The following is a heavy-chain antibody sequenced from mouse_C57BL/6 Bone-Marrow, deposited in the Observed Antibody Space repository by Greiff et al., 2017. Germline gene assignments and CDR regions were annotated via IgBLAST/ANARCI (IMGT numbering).Heavy chain of an antibody. CDR1: GYTFTSYW. Sequence: QVQLQQPGAELVMPGASVKLSCKASGYTFTSYWMHWVKQRPGQGLEWIGEIDPSDSYTNYNQKFKGKSTLTVDKSSSTAYMQLSSLTSEDSAVYYCARCGYYDAMDYWGQGTSVTVSS. J-gene: IGHJ4*01. CDR3: ARCGYYDAMDY. D-gene: IGHD2-2*01. V-gene: IGHV1-69*01. CDR2: IDPSDSYT.